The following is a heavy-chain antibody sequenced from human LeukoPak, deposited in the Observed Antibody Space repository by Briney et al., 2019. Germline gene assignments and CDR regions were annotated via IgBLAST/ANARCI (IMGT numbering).Heavy chain of an antibody. CDR2: IRSDSSAM. Sequence: GGSLRLSCAASGFTFNSYTMNWVRQAPGKGLEWISYIRSDSSAMYYADSVKGRFTISRDNAKNSLYLQMNSLRDEDTAVYYCARNGGYSPLDYWAREPWSPSPQ. CDR1: GFTFNSYT. D-gene: IGHD5-18*01. J-gene: IGHJ4*02. V-gene: IGHV3-48*02. CDR3: ARNGGYSPLDY.